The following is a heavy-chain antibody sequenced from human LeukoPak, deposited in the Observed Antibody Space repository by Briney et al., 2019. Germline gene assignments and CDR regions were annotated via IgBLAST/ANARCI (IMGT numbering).Heavy chain of an antibody. Sequence: SETLSLTCAVYGGSFSGYYWSWIRQPPGKGLEWIGEINHSGTTHYNPSLKSRVTISVDTSKNQFSLKLSSVTAADTAVYYCAREEGRWIQLWLDLGLDAFDIWGQGTMVTVSS. CDR2: INHSGTT. CDR3: AREEGRWIQLWLDLGLDAFDI. J-gene: IGHJ3*02. CDR1: GGSFSGYY. V-gene: IGHV4-34*01. D-gene: IGHD5-18*01.